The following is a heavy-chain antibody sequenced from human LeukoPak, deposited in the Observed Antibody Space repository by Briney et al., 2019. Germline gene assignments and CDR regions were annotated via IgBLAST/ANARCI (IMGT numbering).Heavy chain of an antibody. J-gene: IGHJ4*02. CDR1: GCGFTSYW. D-gene: IGHD5/OR15-5a*01. V-gene: IGHV5-51*01. Sequence: GGALKISCRGSGCGFTSYWIGWGRQMPGKGLEWMGVIYPGESDTRYNPSFQGQVTISAEKSIRTSSLQWISLHASAAALYYCASRRKGMSTAGFDFWGQGPLVTVPS. CDR2: IYPGESDT. CDR3: ASRRKGMSTAGFDF.